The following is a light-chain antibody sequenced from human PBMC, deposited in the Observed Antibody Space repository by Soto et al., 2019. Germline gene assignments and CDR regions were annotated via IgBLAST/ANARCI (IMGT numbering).Light chain of an antibody. Sequence: QSALTQPPAVSGAPGQRVTISSTGNSSNIGAGYDVHWYRQLPGKAPKVLIYGNSNRPSGVPYRISASKSGASASLAISELRAEDEADYYCQSFDSSLRGVFGGGTKVTVL. J-gene: IGLJ2*01. CDR3: QSFDSSLRGV. CDR1: SSNIGAGYD. CDR2: GNS. V-gene: IGLV1-40*03.